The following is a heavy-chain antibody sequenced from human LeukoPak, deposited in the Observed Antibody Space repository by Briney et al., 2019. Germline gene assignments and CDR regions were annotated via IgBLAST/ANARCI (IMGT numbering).Heavy chain of an antibody. V-gene: IGHV3-23*01. D-gene: IGHD3-10*01. J-gene: IGHJ4*02. CDR1: GFTFSSYA. CDR2: ISGSGGST. CDR3: AKDREVGYYYGSGSYGDLDY. Sequence: PGGSLRLSCAASGFTFSSYAMSWVRQAPGKGLEWVSAISGSGGSTYYADSVKGRFTISRDNSKNTLYLQMNSLRAKDTAVYYCAKDREVGYYYGSGSYGDLDYWGQGTLVTVSS.